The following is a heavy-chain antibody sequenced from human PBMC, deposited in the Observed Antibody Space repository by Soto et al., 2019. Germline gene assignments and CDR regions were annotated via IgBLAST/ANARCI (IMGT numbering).Heavy chain of an antibody. J-gene: IGHJ6*02. CDR3: AREDDGGDRDYYGLDV. V-gene: IGHV4-30-4*08. CDR1: GGSISSDIYH. Sequence: QVHLQQSGPGLVRPSQTLSLTCTVSGGSISSDIYHWTWIRQSPGKGLEWIGYIYYSGSIFYNPSFKSRVTISVHTSKNQFSPQLSSVTAADTAVYFCAREDDGGDRDYYGLDVWGQGTTVTVSS. D-gene: IGHD1-1*01. CDR2: IYYSGSI.